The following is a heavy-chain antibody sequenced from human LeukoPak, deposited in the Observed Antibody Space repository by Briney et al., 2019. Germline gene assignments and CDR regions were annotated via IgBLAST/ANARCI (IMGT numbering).Heavy chain of an antibody. CDR1: GGSISRSGYS. CDR2: IYYTGST. J-gene: IGHJ6*04. Sequence: SETLSLTCAVSGGSISRSGYSWSWIRQPPGKGLDWIAYIYYTGSTYYNPPLKSRVTISLDTSKNQFSLKLSSVTAADTAVYYCARDRAGMDVWGKGTTVTVSS. V-gene: IGHV4-30-4*07. CDR3: ARDRAGMDV.